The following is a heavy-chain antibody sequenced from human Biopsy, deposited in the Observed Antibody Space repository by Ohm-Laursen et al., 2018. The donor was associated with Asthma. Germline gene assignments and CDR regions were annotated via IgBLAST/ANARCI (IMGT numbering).Heavy chain of an antibody. CDR2: ISAYNGNT. D-gene: IGHD3-9*01. CDR1: GYTFTSYG. CDR3: VREAYDILTGYYGGGGMDV. Sequence: ASVKVSCKASGYTFTSYGISWVRQAPGQGLEWMGWISAYNGNTNYAQKLQGRVTMTTDTSTGTAYMELRSLRSDDTAVYYCVREAYDILTGYYGGGGMDVWGQGTTVTVSS. V-gene: IGHV1-18*04. J-gene: IGHJ6*02.